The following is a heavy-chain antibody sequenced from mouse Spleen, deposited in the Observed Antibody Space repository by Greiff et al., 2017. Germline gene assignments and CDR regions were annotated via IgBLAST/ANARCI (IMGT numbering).Heavy chain of an antibody. CDR2: ISSGGSYT. Sequence: EVMLVESGGGLVKPGGSLKLSCAASGFTFSSYAMSWVRQTPEKRLEWVATISSGGSYTYYPDSVKGRFTISRDNAKNTLYLRMSSLRSEDTAMYYCARDGYDVGYFDYWGQGTTLTVSS. D-gene: IGHD2-2*01. CDR3: ARDGYDVGYFDY. J-gene: IGHJ2*01. V-gene: IGHV5-9-1*01. CDR1: GFTFSSYA.